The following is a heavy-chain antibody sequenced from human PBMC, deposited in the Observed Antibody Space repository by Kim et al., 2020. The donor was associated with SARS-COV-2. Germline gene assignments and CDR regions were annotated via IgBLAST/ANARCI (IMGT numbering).Heavy chain of an antibody. J-gene: IGHJ4*02. Sequence: YADSVKGRFTVSRDNSKNTLYLQMNRRSDEETAVYYCAKHDSSGAATDYWGQGTLVTVSS. CDR3: AKHDSSGAATDY. D-gene: IGHD6-19*01. V-gene: IGHV3-30*02.